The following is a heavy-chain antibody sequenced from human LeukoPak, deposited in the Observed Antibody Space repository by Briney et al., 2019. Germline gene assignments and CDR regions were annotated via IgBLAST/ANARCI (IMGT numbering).Heavy chain of an antibody. CDR3: ARGRTSGY. J-gene: IGHJ4*02. CDR1: GDSITGYY. D-gene: IGHD1-1*01. V-gene: IGHV4-39*07. CDR2: IYYTGNT. Sequence: PSETLSLTCSVSGDSITGYYWGWIRQPPGKGLEWIGNIYYTGNTYYNSSLKSRVTISLDTSKNQFSLKLSSVTAADTAVYYCARGRTSGYWGQGTLVTVSS.